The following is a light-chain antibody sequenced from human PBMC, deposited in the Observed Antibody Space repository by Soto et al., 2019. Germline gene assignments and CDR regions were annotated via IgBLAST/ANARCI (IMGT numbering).Light chain of an antibody. Sequence: DIQMTQSPSSLSASVGDRVTITCRASQGISNYLAWYQQKPGKVPKLLIYAASTLQAGVPSRFSGSGSGTDFTLTISRLQPEDVATYYCQKYNSDPITFGQGTRLEIK. CDR1: QGISNY. J-gene: IGKJ5*01. V-gene: IGKV1-27*01. CDR3: QKYNSDPIT. CDR2: AAS.